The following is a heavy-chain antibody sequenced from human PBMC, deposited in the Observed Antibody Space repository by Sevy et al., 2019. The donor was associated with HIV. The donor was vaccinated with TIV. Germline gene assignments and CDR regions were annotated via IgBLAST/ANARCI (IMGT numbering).Heavy chain of an antibody. Sequence: SETLSLTCTVSGGSISSGDYYWSWIRQPTGKGLEWIGYIYYSGSTYYNPSLKSRVTISVDTSKNQFSLKLSSVTAADTAVYYCARVGPPNPPLVDGSGSYDRWFDPWGQGTLVTVS. CDR1: GGSISSGDYY. CDR3: ARVGPPNPPLVDGSGSYDRWFDP. V-gene: IGHV4-30-4*01. CDR2: IYYSGST. J-gene: IGHJ5*02. D-gene: IGHD3-10*01.